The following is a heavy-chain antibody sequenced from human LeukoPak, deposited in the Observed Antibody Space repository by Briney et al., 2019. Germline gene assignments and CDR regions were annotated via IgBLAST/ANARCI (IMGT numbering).Heavy chain of an antibody. Sequence: ASVTVSCKSSGYSFTGYYMHWVRQAPGQGLGWMGWINPNSGVTDFAQKFQGRVTMTRDTSISTAYMELSSLRSEDTAVYYCGTDHPMYGSGIHSWGQGTLVTVSS. J-gene: IGHJ4*02. CDR2: INPNSGVT. CDR1: GYSFTGYY. D-gene: IGHD3-10*01. V-gene: IGHV1-2*02. CDR3: GTDHPMYGSGIHS.